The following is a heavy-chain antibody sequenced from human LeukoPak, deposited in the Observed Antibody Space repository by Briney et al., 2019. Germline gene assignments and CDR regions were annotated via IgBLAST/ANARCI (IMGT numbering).Heavy chain of an antibody. CDR2: IIPILGIA. CDR3: ASSSIRGGWVFDY. V-gene: IGHV1-69*04. CDR1: GGTFSSYA. Sequence: SVKVSCKASGGTFSSYAISWVRQAPGQGLEWMGRIIPILGIANYAQKFQGRVTITADKSTSTAYMELSSLRSEDTAVYYCASSSIRGGWVFDYWGQGTLVTVSS. D-gene: IGHD3-10*01. J-gene: IGHJ4*02.